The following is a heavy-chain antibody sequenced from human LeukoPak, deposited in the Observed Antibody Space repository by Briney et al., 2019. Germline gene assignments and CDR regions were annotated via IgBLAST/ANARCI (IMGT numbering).Heavy chain of an antibody. Sequence: ASETLSLTCTVSGGSISTYYWNWIRQPPGKGLEWIGYIYYSGTTNYNPSLKSRVTISADTSKNEFSLKLNSVTAADTAVYYCASRKLGNDYWGQGTLVTVSS. J-gene: IGHJ4*02. CDR1: GGSISTYY. D-gene: IGHD7-27*01. CDR2: IYYSGTT. V-gene: IGHV4-59*01. CDR3: ASRKLGNDY.